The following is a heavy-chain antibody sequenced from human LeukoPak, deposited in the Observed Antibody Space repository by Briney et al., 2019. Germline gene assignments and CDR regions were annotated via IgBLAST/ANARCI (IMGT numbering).Heavy chain of an antibody. D-gene: IGHD3-22*01. Sequence: GATVTVFCKASGYTFTSYGMSWVRQAPGQGLEWMGWISAYYGNTNYAQKLQGRVTMTTDTSTSTAYMELRSLRSDDTAVYYCARVYDSSGYFHPDYWGQGTLVTVSS. CDR3: ARVYDSSGYFHPDY. V-gene: IGHV1-18*01. J-gene: IGHJ4*02. CDR2: ISAYYGNT. CDR1: GYTFTSYG.